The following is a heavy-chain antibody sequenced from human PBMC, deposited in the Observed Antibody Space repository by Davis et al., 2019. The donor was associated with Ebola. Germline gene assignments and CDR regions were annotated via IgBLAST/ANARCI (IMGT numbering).Heavy chain of an antibody. D-gene: IGHD5-24*01. Sequence: GESLKISCATSGFHFSNYAMHWVRQTPDKGLEWVAVASHDGTTTYYEDSVKGRFTISRDNSKNTLYLQLNRLRAEDTAVYYCARAQEMATNVPGYWGQGTVVIVSS. CDR3: ARAQEMATNVPGY. J-gene: IGHJ4*02. V-gene: IGHV3-30*04. CDR2: ASHDGTTT. CDR1: GFHFSNYA.